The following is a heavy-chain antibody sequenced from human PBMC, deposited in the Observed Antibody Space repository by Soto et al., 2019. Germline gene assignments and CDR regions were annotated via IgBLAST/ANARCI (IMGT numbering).Heavy chain of an antibody. V-gene: IGHV4-59*08. CDR3: ARHVSGYDFSGWLFYFDY. CDR1: GGSISSYY. D-gene: IGHD5-12*01. J-gene: IGHJ4*02. Sequence: QVQLQESGPGLVKPSETLSLTCTVSGGSISSYYWSWIRQPPGKGLEWIGYIYYSGSTNYNPSLKRRVTLSVDTSNTQFSLKLSSVTAADTAVYYCARHVSGYDFSGWLFYFDYWGQGTLVTVSS. CDR2: IYYSGST.